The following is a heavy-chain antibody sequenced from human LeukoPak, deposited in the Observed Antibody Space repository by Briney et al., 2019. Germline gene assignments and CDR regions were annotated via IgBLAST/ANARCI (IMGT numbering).Heavy chain of an antibody. D-gene: IGHD5-18*01. J-gene: IGHJ4*02. CDR3: ARVPRGYSYGSIWFDY. CDR1: GGSISSYY. CDR2: IYYSGST. V-gene: IGHV4-59*01. Sequence: SETLSLTCTVSGGSISSYYWSWIRQPPGKGLEWIGYIYYSGSTNYNPSLKSRVTISVDTSKNQFSLKLSSVTAADTAVYYCARVPRGYSYGSIWFDYWGQGTLVTVSS.